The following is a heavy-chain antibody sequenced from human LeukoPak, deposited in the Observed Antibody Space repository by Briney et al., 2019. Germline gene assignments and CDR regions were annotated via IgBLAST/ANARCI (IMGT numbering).Heavy chain of an antibody. J-gene: IGHJ6*03. Sequence: PGGSLRLSCAASGLTFCSYSMNWVRQAPGKGLEWVSYISSSSSTIYYADSVKGRFTISRDNAKNSLYLQMNSLRAEDTAVYYCARGRYYMDVWGKGTTVTVSS. V-gene: IGHV3-48*01. CDR3: ARGRYYMDV. CDR1: GLTFCSYS. CDR2: ISSSSSTI.